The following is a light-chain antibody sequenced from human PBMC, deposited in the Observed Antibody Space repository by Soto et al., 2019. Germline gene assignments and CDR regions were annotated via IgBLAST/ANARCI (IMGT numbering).Light chain of an antibody. CDR3: CSYAGSFHYV. J-gene: IGLJ1*01. V-gene: IGLV2-14*01. CDR1: SSDIGGYNS. Sequence: QSVLTQPASVSGSPGQSITISCTGTSSDIGGYNSVSWYQQHPGKAPKLVIYAVSNRPSGVSSRFSGSKSGNTASLTMSGLQAEDEATYYCCSYAGSFHYVFGTGTKLTVL. CDR2: AVS.